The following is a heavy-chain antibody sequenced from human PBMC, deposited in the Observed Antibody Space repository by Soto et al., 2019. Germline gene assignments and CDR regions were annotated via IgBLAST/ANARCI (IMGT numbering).Heavy chain of an antibody. V-gene: IGHV1-3*01. CDR3: ARSSGYYYLEY. D-gene: IGHD3-22*01. Sequence: QVQLVQSGAEVKKPGASVKVSCKASGYTFTNYAMHWVRQAPGQRLEWMGWINAGNGSTKYSQQFQGRVTITRDTSASTAYMELRSLRSEVTAVYYCARSSGYYYLEYWGQGTLVTVSS. J-gene: IGHJ4*02. CDR2: INAGNGST. CDR1: GYTFTNYA.